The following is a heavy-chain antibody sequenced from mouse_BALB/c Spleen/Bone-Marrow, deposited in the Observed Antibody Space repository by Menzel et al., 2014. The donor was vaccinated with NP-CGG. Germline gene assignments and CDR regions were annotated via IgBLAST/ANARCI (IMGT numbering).Heavy chain of an antibody. CDR3: SRGGNFDVMDY. Sequence: VKLMEPGAELVKPGASVKLSCKASGYTFTSYYMFWVKQRPGQGLEWIGGINPSNGANNFNEKFKSKATLTVDKSSSTAYMQLSSLTSEDSAVYYCSRGGNFDVMDYWGQGTSVTVSS. D-gene: IGHD2-1*01. J-gene: IGHJ4*01. CDR1: GYTFTSYY. V-gene: IGHV1S81*02. CDR2: INPSNGAN.